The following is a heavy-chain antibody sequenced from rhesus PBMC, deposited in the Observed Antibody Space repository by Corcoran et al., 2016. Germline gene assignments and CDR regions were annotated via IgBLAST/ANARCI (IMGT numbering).Heavy chain of an antibody. D-gene: IGHD6-31*01. CDR1: GGSISSSYYY. Sequence: QVQLQESGPGLVMPSETLSLTCAVSGGSISSSYYYWSGIRQAPGKGLGWLGYISYGASPRYNPPLENRVPISRDTSKHQFSLKRGPVTAAATAVYYCARRLSSAFDYWCQGVLVTVSS. V-gene: IGHV4-122*02. J-gene: IGHJ4*01. CDR2: ISYGASP. CDR3: ARRLSSAFDY.